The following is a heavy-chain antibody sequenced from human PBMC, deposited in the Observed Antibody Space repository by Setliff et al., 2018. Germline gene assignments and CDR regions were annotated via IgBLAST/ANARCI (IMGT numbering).Heavy chain of an antibody. CDR2: ISGSGGST. Sequence: GGSLRLSCAASGFTFSSYAMSWVRQAPGKGLEWVSAISGSGGSTYYADSVKGRSTISRDNSKNTLYLQMNSLRAEDTAVYYCAKSHTGYYYDSSGYAVDYWGQGTLVTVSS. V-gene: IGHV3-23*01. CDR1: GFTFSSYA. CDR3: AKSHTGYYYDSSGYAVDY. D-gene: IGHD3-22*01. J-gene: IGHJ4*02.